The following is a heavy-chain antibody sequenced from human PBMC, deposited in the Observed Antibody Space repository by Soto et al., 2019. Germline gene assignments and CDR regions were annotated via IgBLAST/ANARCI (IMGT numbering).Heavy chain of an antibody. CDR1: GFSLSTSGVG. J-gene: IGHJ3*02. Sequence: QITLKESGPALVKPTQTLTLTCTFSGFSLSTSGVGVGWLRQPPGKALEWLALIYWDDDKRYSPSVKSRLTITKDTSKNQVVLTMTNLAPVDTATSYCAHRGDSGSSRAFHIWGQGTMVTVSS. D-gene: IGHD6-25*01. CDR2: IYWDDDK. V-gene: IGHV2-5*02. CDR3: AHRGDSGSSRAFHI.